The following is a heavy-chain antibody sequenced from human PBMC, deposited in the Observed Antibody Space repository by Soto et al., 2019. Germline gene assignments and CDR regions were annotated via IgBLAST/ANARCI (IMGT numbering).Heavy chain of an antibody. CDR1: GFTFSSYW. CDR2: IKQDGSEK. Sequence: PGGSLRLSCAASGFTFSSYWMGWVRQAPGKGLEWVANIKQDGSEKYYVDSVKGRFTISRDNAKNSLYLQMNSLRAEDTAVYYCARDRYSYYDFWSGSLPYYYYGMDVWGQGTTVTVSS. V-gene: IGHV3-7*01. D-gene: IGHD3-3*01. J-gene: IGHJ6*02. CDR3: ARDRYSYYDFWSGSLPYYYYGMDV.